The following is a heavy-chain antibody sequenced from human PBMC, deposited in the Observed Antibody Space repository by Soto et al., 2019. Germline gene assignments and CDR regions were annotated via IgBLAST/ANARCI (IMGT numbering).Heavy chain of an antibody. J-gene: IGHJ4*02. CDR3: ARDNRGDFDY. D-gene: IGHD3-16*01. Sequence: EVQVLESGGGLVQTGGSLRLSCAASGFTFDNYAMGWVRQAPGKGLEWVSLISISADTTYYADSVKGRFTISRDNSKNTLYLQMNSLRAKDTAIYYCARDNRGDFDYWGQGTLVTISA. V-gene: IGHV3-23*01. CDR2: ISISADTT. CDR1: GFTFDNYA.